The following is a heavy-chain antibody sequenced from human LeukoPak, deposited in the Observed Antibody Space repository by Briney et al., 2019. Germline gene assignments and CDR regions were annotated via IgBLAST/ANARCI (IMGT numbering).Heavy chain of an antibody. Sequence: PSETLSLTCTVSGGSISSYYWSWIRQPPGKGLEWIGYIYYSGSTNYNPSLKSRVTISVDTSKNQLSLKLSSVTAADTAVYYCARDGGYCSGGSCPDAFDIWGQGTMVTVSS. J-gene: IGHJ3*02. D-gene: IGHD2-15*01. V-gene: IGHV4-59*01. CDR1: GGSISSYY. CDR3: ARDGGYCSGGSCPDAFDI. CDR2: IYYSGST.